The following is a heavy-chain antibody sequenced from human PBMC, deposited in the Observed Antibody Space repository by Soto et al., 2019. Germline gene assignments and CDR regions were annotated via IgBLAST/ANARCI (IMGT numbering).Heavy chain of an antibody. D-gene: IGHD6-19*01. V-gene: IGHV1-2*04. J-gene: IGHJ4*01. CDR1: GYTFTGYY. Sequence: GASVKVSCKASGYTFTGYYIHWVRQAPGQGLEWMGWINPNSGGTNYAQNSEAWVTMTRDTSISTAYMEVSSLKSDDTAVYYCARELPPSTSGWSHPLHYWG. CDR3: ARELPPSTSGWSHPLHY. CDR2: INPNSGGT.